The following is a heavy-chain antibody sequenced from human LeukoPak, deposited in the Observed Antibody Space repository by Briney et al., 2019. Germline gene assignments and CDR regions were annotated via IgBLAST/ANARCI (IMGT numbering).Heavy chain of an antibody. J-gene: IGHJ4*02. V-gene: IGHV4-34*01. CDR1: GFTFSSYS. CDR3: ARLYSSSFKAFDY. D-gene: IGHD6-13*01. CDR2: INHSGST. Sequence: GSLRLSCAASGFTFSSYSMNWVRQAPGKGLEWIGEINHSGSTNYNPSLKSRVTISVDTSKNQFSLKLSSVTAADTAVYYCARLYSSSFKAFDYWGQGTLVTVSS.